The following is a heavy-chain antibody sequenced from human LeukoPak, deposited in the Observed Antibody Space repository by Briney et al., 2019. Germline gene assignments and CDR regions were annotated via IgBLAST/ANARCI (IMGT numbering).Heavy chain of an antibody. CDR1: GFTFSSYE. D-gene: IGHD3-10*01. J-gene: IGHJ4*02. CDR3: ARVMDYYGSGSYYGVMGY. CDR2: ISSSGSTI. Sequence: GGSLRLSCAASGFTFSSYEMNWVRQAPGKGLEWVSYISSSGSTIYYADSVKGRFTISRDNAKNSLYLQMNSLRAEDTALYHCARVMDYYGSGSYYGVMGYWGQGTLVTVSS. V-gene: IGHV3-48*03.